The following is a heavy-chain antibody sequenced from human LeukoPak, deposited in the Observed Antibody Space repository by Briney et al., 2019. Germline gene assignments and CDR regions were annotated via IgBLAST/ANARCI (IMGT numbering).Heavy chain of an antibody. CDR2: IYYSGST. J-gene: IGHJ4*02. V-gene: IGHV4-39*01. D-gene: IGHD5-24*01. CDR3: ARLRRDGYNYPFFFDY. Sequence: PSETLSLTCTVSGGSISSSSYYWGWIRQPPGKGLEWIGSIYYSGSTYYNPSLKSRVTISVDTSKNQFSLKLSSVTAADTAVYYCARLRRDGYNYPFFFDYWGQGTLVTVSS. CDR1: GGSISSSSYY.